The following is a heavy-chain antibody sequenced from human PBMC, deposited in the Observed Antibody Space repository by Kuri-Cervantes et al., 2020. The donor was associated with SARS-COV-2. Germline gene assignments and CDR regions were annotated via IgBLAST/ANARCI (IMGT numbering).Heavy chain of an antibody. Sequence: GGSLRLSCAASGFTFSSYAMHWVRQAPGKGLEWVAVISYDGSNKYYADSVKGRFTISRENAKNSLYLQMNSLRAEDTAVYYCARLTGTTSSGAFDIWGQGTMVTVSS. D-gene: IGHD1-7*01. CDR1: GFTFSSYA. V-gene: IGHV3-30*14. CDR2: ISYDGSNK. CDR3: ARLTGTTSSGAFDI. J-gene: IGHJ3*02.